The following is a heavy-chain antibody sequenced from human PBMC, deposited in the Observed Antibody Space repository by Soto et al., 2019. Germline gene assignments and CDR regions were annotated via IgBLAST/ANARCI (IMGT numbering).Heavy chain of an antibody. V-gene: IGHV3-30*18. CDR3: AKDQGTMVRGVIRGPHDY. D-gene: IGHD3-10*01. Sequence: GGSLRLSCAASGFTFSSYGMHWVRQAPGKGLEWVAVISYDGSNKYYADPVKGRFTISRDNSKNTLYLQMNSLRAEDTAVYYCAKDQGTMVRGVIRGPHDYWGQGTLVTVSS. J-gene: IGHJ4*02. CDR1: GFTFSSYG. CDR2: ISYDGSNK.